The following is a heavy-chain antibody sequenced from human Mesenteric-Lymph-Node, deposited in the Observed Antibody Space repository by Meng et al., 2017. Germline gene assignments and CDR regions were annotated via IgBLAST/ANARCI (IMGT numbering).Heavy chain of an antibody. CDR2: ISHDGSDE. D-gene: IGHD6-19*01. Sequence: GESLKISCAASGFTFSSFAMHWLRQAPGKGLEWVAAISHDGSDEFCADSVKGRCTISRDNSKNRLYLQMNSLRADDTAVCYCARPTGYNSGWYGVIDDWGQGMLVTVSS. CDR3: ARPTGYNSGWYGVIDD. CDR1: GFTFSSFA. V-gene: IGHV3-30*04. J-gene: IGHJ4*02.